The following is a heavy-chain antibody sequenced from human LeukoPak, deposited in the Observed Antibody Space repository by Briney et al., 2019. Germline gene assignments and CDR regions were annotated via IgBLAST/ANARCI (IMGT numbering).Heavy chain of an antibody. CDR3: ARDHREYCSGRSCSLFDS. V-gene: IGHV3-30-3*01. Sequence: TGGSLRLSCAASGFTFSTYAMHWVRQAPGKGLEWVAVISDDGSNKYSADSVKGRFTISRDNSKNTLYLQMNSLRPEDMAVYYCARDHREYCSGRSCSLFDSWGQGTLVTVSS. J-gene: IGHJ4*02. CDR2: ISDDGSNK. D-gene: IGHD2-15*01. CDR1: GFTFSTYA.